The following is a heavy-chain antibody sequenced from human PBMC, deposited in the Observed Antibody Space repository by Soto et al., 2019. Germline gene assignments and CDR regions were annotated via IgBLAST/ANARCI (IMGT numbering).Heavy chain of an antibody. CDR3: ARRIVVVTALDY. J-gene: IGHJ4*02. CDR1: GYTFTSYA. Sequence: QVQLVQSGAEEKKPGASVKVSCKASGYTFTSYAMHWVRQAPGQRLEWMGWINAGNGNTKYSQKFQGRVTITRDTSASTDYMALSSLRSEDTAVYYCARRIVVVTALDYWGQGTLVTVSS. D-gene: IGHD2-21*02. V-gene: IGHV1-3*05. CDR2: INAGNGNT.